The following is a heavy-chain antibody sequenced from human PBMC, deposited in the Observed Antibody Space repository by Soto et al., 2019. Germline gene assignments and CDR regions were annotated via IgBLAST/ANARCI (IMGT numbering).Heavy chain of an antibody. Sequence: QVQLQESGPGLVKPSGTLSLTCAVSGGSISSSNWWSWVRQPPGKGLEWIGEIYHSGSTNYNPSLKXRFTISXXKSRNQFSLKLSSVTAADTAVYYCARRWGEGRVDYWGQGTLVTVSS. D-gene: IGHD3-10*01. CDR1: GGSISSSNW. CDR3: ARRWGEGRVDY. V-gene: IGHV4-4*02. CDR2: IYHSGST. J-gene: IGHJ4*02.